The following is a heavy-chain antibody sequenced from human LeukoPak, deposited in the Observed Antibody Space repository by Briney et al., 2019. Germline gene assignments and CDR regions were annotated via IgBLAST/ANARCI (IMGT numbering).Heavy chain of an antibody. CDR3: ARDFTKWELLRAFDI. D-gene: IGHD1-26*01. V-gene: IGHV3-23*01. CDR2: ISGSGGST. CDR1: GFTFSSYA. J-gene: IGHJ3*02. Sequence: GGSLRLSCAASGFTFSSYAMSWVRQAPGKGLEWVSAISGSGGSTYYADSVKGRFTISRDNSKNTLYLQMNSLRAEDTAVYYCARDFTKWELLRAFDIWGQGTMVTVSS.